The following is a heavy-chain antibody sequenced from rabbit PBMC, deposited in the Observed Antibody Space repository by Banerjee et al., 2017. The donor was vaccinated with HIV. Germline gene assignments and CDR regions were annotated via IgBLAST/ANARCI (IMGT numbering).Heavy chain of an antibody. J-gene: IGHJ3*01. V-gene: IGHV1S40*01. CDR2: IYSGSSGNI. Sequence: QSLEESGGDLVKPGASLTLTCTASGFSFSDGYNICWVRQAPGKGLEWIACIYSGSSGNIYSGKRARGRFTISKTSSAPVTLRMTSLAAAATACYFCARSYAWTAHFELWGQGTLVTVS. CDR1: GFSFSDGYN. CDR3: ARSYAWTAHFEL. D-gene: IGHD6-1*01.